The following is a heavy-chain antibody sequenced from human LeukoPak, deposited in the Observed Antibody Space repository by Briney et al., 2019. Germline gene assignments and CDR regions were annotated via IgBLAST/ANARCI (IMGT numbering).Heavy chain of an antibody. V-gene: IGHV1-24*01. D-gene: IGHD5-18*01. CDR1: GYTFTELS. CDR2: FDPEDGET. Sequence: ASVKVSCKVSGYTFTELSMHWVRQAPGKGLEWMGGFDPEDGETIYAQKFQGRVTMTEDTSTDTAYMELSSLRSEDTAVYYCATVAMVTSYYYGMDVWGKGTTVTVSS. CDR3: ATVAMVTSYYYGMDV. J-gene: IGHJ6*04.